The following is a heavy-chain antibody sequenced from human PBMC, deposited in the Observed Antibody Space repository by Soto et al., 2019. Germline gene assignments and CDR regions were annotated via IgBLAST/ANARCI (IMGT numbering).Heavy chain of an antibody. J-gene: IGHJ4*02. Sequence: PLETLSLTCTVSGGSVSSSSYYWGWIRQPPGKGLEWIGSIYYSGSTYYNPSLKSRVTISVDTSKNQFSLKLSSVTAADTAVYYCARPPAGSGYYFPFDYWSQGALVTVS. CDR1: GGSVSSSSYY. D-gene: IGHD3-22*01. CDR3: ARPPAGSGYYFPFDY. CDR2: IYYSGST. V-gene: IGHV4-39*01.